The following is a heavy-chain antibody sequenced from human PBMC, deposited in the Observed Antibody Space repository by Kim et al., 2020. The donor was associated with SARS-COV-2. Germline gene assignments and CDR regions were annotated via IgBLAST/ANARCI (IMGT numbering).Heavy chain of an antibody. CDR2: SSYI. Sequence: SSYIYYADSVKGRFTISRDNAKNSLYLQMNSLRAEDTAVYYCARARENDYWGQGTLVTVSS. CDR3: ARARENDY. V-gene: IGHV3-21*01. J-gene: IGHJ4*02.